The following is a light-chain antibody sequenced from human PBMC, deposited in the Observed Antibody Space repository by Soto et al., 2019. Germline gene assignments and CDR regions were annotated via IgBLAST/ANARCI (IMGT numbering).Light chain of an antibody. CDR2: AAS. Sequence: AIQMTQSPSSLSASVGDRVTITCRASQDIRNDLGWYQQKPGKTPKLLIFAASSLQSGVPSRFSGSGSGTDLTLTISSQQSEDFATYYCLQDFNYPWTFGQGTKVEIE. CDR1: QDIRND. J-gene: IGKJ1*01. CDR3: LQDFNYPWT. V-gene: IGKV1-6*01.